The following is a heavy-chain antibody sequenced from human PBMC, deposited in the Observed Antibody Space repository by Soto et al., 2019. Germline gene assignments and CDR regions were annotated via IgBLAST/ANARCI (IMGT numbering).Heavy chain of an antibody. D-gene: IGHD2-2*01. CDR3: ARLEGDCSSTSCYGVNWFDP. V-gene: IGHV4-31*02. J-gene: IGHJ5*02. Sequence: LCGGSISSGGYYWSWIRQHPGKGLEWIGYIYYSGSTYYNPSLKSRVTISVDTSKNQFSLKLSSVTAADTAVYYCARLEGDCSSTSCYGVNWFDPWGQGTLVTVSS. CDR1: GGSISSGGYY. CDR2: IYYSGST.